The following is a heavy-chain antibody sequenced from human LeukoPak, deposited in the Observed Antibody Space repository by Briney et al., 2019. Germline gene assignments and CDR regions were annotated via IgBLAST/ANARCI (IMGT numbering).Heavy chain of an antibody. D-gene: IGHD5-18*01. V-gene: IGHV3-30*04. CDR1: GFTFSSYA. CDR3: ARGGRIQLWLNFDY. Sequence: GRSPRLSCAASGFTFSSYAMHWVRQAPGKGLEWVAVISYDGSNKYYADSVKGRFTISRDNSKNTLYLQMNSLRAEDTAVYYCARGGRIQLWLNFDYWGQGTLVTVSS. CDR2: ISYDGSNK. J-gene: IGHJ4*02.